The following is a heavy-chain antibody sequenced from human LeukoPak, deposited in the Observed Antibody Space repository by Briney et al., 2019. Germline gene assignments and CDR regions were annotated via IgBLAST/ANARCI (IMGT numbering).Heavy chain of an antibody. CDR3: AKVIGIEVAGMSFDY. D-gene: IGHD6-19*01. CDR1: GFTFDDYA. V-gene: IGHV3-9*01. CDR2: ISWNSGSI. J-gene: IGHJ4*02. Sequence: GGSLRLSCAASGFTFDDYAIHGVRHAPGKGLEWGSGISWNSGSIGYAASVKGRFTISRDNAKNSLYLQMNSLRAEDTALYYCAKVIGIEVAGMSFDYWGQGTLVTVSS.